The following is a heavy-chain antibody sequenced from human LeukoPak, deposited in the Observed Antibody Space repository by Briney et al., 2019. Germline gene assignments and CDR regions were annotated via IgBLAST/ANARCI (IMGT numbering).Heavy chain of an antibody. CDR3: AREPELGETLFSYYYYVDV. CDR1: GYTFISYE. V-gene: IGHV1-8*01. Sequence: GASVKVSCKDSGYTFISYEINWVGQATGRALEWMGWMNPNSGNTRYAQKFQGRVTMTRNTSISTAYMELSSLRSEDTAVYYCAREPELGETLFSYYYYVDVWGKGTTVTVSS. D-gene: IGHD3-10*01. CDR2: MNPNSGNT. J-gene: IGHJ6*03.